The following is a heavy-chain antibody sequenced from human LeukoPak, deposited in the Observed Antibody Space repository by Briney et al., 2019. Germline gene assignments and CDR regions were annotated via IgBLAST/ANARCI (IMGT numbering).Heavy chain of an antibody. D-gene: IGHD1-26*01. CDR3: ARESGSNYGPFDY. CDR1: GFTFSSYS. Sequence: EGSLRLSCAASGFTFSSYSMNWVRQAPGKGLEWVSSISSSSSYIYYADSVKGRFTISRDNAKNSLYQQMNSLRAEDTAVYYCARESGSNYGPFDYWGQGTLVTVSS. CDR2: ISSSSSYI. V-gene: IGHV3-21*01. J-gene: IGHJ4*02.